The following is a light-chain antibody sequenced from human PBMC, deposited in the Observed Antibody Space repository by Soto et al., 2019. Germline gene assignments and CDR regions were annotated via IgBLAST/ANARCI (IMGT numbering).Light chain of an antibody. CDR1: SNDVGGYNY. CDR2: EVS. V-gene: IGLV2-8*01. Sequence: QSVLTQPPSASGSPGQSVTISCTGTSNDVGGYNYVSWYQQHPGKAPKLMIYEVSKRPSGVPDRFSGSKSGNTASLTVSGLQADDEADYYCSSYAGTSNLIFGGGTKVTVL. J-gene: IGLJ2*01. CDR3: SSYAGTSNLI.